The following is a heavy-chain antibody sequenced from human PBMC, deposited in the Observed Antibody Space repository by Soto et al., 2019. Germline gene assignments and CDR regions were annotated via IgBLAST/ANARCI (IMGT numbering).Heavy chain of an antibody. CDR3: ATLGPNCSGGSCYSIDYYYYYYMDV. D-gene: IGHD2-15*01. V-gene: IGHV1-24*01. CDR2: FDPEDGET. J-gene: IGHJ6*03. Sequence: QVQLVQSGAEVKKPGASVKVSCKVSGYTLTELSMHWVRQAPGKGLEWMGGFDPEDGETIYAQKFQGRVTMTEDTSTDTAYMELSSLRSEDTAVYYCATLGPNCSGGSCYSIDYYYYYYMDVWCKGTTVTVSS. CDR1: GYTLTELS.